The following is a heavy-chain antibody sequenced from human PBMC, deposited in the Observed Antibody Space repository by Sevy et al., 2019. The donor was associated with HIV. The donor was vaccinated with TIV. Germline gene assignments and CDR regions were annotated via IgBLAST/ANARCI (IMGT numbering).Heavy chain of an antibody. CDR3: AKCSSTSCYDY. V-gene: IGHV3-23*01. J-gene: IGHJ4*02. CDR2: ISASGGST. CDR1: GYIFSGYV. Sequence: GGSLRLSCAASGYIFSGYVMNWVRQAPGKGLEWISHISASGGSTYYADSVKGRFTISRDNFKKTLDLQMNSLRAEDTAVYYCAKCSSTSCYDYWGQGTLVTVSS. D-gene: IGHD2-2*01.